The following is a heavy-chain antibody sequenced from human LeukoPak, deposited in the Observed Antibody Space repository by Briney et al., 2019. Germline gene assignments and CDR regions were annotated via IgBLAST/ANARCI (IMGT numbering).Heavy chain of an antibody. CDR2: IYYSGST. CDR3: ARNDYYDSSGYYYPPPSFDY. V-gene: IGHV4-59*08. J-gene: IGHJ4*02. D-gene: IGHD3-22*01. Sequence: SETLSLTCTVSGGSISSYYWSWIRQPPGKGLEWIGYIYYSGSTNYNPSLKSRVTISVDTSKNQFSLKLSSVTAADTAVYYCARNDYYDSSGYYYPPPSFDYWGQGTLVTVSS. CDR1: GGSISSYY.